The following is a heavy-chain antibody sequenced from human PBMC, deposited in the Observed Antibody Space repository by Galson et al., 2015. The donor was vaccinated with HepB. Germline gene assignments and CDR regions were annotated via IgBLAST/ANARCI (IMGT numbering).Heavy chain of an antibody. V-gene: IGHV2-70*01. D-gene: IGHD6-19*01. CDR2: IDWDDDK. Sequence: PALVKPTQTLTLTCTFSGFSLSTSGMCVSWIRQPPGKALEWLALIDWDDDKYYSTSLKTRLTISKDTSKNQVVLTMTNMDPVDTATYYCARIRFSSGWYDFDYWGQGTLVTVSS. CDR3: ARIRFSSGWYDFDY. J-gene: IGHJ4*02. CDR1: GFSLSTSGMC.